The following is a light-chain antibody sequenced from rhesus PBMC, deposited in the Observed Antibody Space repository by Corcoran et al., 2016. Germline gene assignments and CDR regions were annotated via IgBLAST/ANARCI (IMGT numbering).Light chain of an antibody. V-gene: IGKV1-33*02. J-gene: IGKJ1*01. Sequence: DIQMSQSPSSLSASVGDKVTITCRASQGISNALAWYQQKPGKAPKLLIYAASSLESGVPSRFSGSRSGTDFTLTISRLQPAAFATSYCQRGYRTPWTFGQGTKVEIK. CDR1: QGISNA. CDR3: QRGYRTPWT. CDR2: AAS.